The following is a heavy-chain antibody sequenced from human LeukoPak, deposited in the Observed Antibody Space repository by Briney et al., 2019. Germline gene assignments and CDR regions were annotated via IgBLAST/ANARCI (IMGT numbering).Heavy chain of an antibody. J-gene: IGHJ4*02. Sequence: GESLKISCKASGYRFTTDYIGGVRQMPGKGLEWMGIIYPDDSETNYGPSFQGQVSMSVDKSITTAYLQWSSLKASDTAMYYCARRRYDGSYHDYFDYWGQGTLVTVSS. D-gene: IGHD1-26*01. CDR3: ARRRYDGSYHDYFDY. V-gene: IGHV5-51*01. CDR1: GYRFTTDY. CDR2: IYPDDSET.